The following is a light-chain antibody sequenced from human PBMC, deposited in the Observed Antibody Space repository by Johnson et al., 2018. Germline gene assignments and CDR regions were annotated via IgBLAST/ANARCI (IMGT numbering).Light chain of an antibody. J-gene: IGLJ1*01. Sequence: QSVFTQPPSVSAAPGQKVTISCSGSSSNIGNNYVSWYQQLPGTAPKLLIYENNKRPSGIPDRFSGSKSGTSATLRIPGLQPGDEADYYCGTWDSSLSAGNVFGTGTKVTVL. V-gene: IGLV1-51*02. CDR2: ENN. CDR1: SSNIGNNY. CDR3: GTWDSSLSAGNV.